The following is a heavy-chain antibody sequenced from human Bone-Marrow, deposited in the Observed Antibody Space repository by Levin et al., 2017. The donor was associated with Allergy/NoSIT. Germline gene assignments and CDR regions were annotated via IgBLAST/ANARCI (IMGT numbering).Heavy chain of an antibody. CDR3: ARANTFAHVGPADY. V-gene: IGHV3-74*01. Sequence: LSLTCAASGFTFNSYWMHWVRQAPGKGLVWVSRINGDGSSTSYADSVKGRFTISRDNAKNTLYLQMNSLRAEDTAVYYCARANTFAHVGPADYWGQGTLVTVSS. CDR1: GFTFNSYW. D-gene: IGHD2-2*01. J-gene: IGHJ4*02. CDR2: INGDGSST.